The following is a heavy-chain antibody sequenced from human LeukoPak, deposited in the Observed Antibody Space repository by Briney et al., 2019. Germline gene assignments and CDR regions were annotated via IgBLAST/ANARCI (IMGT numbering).Heavy chain of an antibody. V-gene: IGHV3-30*02. Sequence: PGGSLRLSCAASGFTFSSYGMHWVRQAPGKGLEWVAFIRSDGSNKYYADSVRGRFTISRDNSKNTLYLQMNSLWPEDTAVYYCVKDHGGHGPDSWGQGTLVTVSS. D-gene: IGHD5-12*01. CDR2: IRSDGSNK. J-gene: IGHJ5*02. CDR3: VKDHGGHGPDS. CDR1: GFTFSSYG.